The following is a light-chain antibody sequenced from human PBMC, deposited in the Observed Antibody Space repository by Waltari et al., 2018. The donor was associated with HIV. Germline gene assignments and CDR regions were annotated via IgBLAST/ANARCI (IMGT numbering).Light chain of an antibody. CDR3: AAWDDSLNGPV. CDR1: CSNIGRNS. CDR2: INN. Sequence: QSVLSQSPSASGTPGQRVIISCSGSCSNIGRNSVTWYQQLPGTAPKLLIYINNERPSGCPDRFSVSKSGTSACLAISGLQSEDGADYHCAAWDDSLNGPVFGGGTKLTVL. J-gene: IGLJ2*01. V-gene: IGLV1-44*01.